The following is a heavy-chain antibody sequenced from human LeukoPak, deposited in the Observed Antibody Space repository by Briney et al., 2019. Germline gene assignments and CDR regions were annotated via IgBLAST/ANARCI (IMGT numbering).Heavy chain of an antibody. D-gene: IGHD7-27*01. CDR2: VWSDGVNK. V-gene: IGHV3-33*01. Sequence: GGSLRLSCATSGFTFSAHGMHWVRQAPGKGLDWVAVVWSDGVNKFYADSVKGRFTISRDNSKNTLYLEVNSLRAEDTAVYYCARGPRGSTWAVFDYWGQGTLVTVSS. CDR1: GFTFSAHG. CDR3: ARGPRGSTWAVFDY. J-gene: IGHJ4*02.